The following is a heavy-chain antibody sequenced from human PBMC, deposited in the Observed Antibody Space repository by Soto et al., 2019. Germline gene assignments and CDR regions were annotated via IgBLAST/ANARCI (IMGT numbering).Heavy chain of an antibody. Sequence: SETLSVTCAVAGGSISSGGYSWSWIRQPPGKGLEWIGYIYHSGSTYYNPSLKSRVTISVDRSKNQFSLKLSSVTAADTAVYYCASGLVTTLHYWGQGTLVTVSS. J-gene: IGHJ4*02. CDR1: GGSISSGGYS. V-gene: IGHV4-30-2*01. CDR2: IYHSGST. CDR3: ASGLVTTLHY. D-gene: IGHD4-17*01.